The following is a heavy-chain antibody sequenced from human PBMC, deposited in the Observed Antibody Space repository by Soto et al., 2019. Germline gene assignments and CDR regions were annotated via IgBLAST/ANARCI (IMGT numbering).Heavy chain of an antibody. CDR3: ARAVIAVAGRVDHFDF. CDR1: GGSFASYY. D-gene: IGHD6-19*01. V-gene: IGHV4-59*01. CDR2: IYYSGNT. Sequence: SETLSLTCTVSGGSFASYYWSWIRQPPGKGLEWIGYIYYSGNTNYNPSLKSRVTMSVDTSKNQFSLKLNSVTAADTAVYYCARAVIAVAGRVDHFDFWGQGTLVTVSS. J-gene: IGHJ4*02.